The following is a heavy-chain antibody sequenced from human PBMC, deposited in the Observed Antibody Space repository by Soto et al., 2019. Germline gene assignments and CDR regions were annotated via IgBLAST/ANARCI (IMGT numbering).Heavy chain of an antibody. CDR1: GYTFSSYD. D-gene: IGHD3-16*01. J-gene: IGHJ4*02. CDR3: ARELTSRALDY. CDR2: MNPNSGNT. V-gene: IGHV1-8*01. Sequence: QVQLVQSGAEVKRPGDSVKVSGKASGYTFSSYDINWVRQATGQGLEWMGWMNPNSGNTGYAQKFQARVTMTRNTSISTAYMELSSLRSEDTAVYFCARELTSRALDYWGQGTLVTVSS.